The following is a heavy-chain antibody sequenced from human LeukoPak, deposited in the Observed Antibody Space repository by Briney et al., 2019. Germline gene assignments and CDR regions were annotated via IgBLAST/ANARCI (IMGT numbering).Heavy chain of an antibody. V-gene: IGHV4-4*07. CDR1: GASINNYY. Sequence: SETLSFTCTVSGASINNYYWSWIWQPAGKGLEWIGRIHGGGSTNYNPSLKSRVTVSIDTSKNQFSLKLSSMTAADTAVYYCARDLASPPYNWFDPWGQGTLVTVSS. CDR3: ARDLASPPYNWFDP. D-gene: IGHD3-3*02. CDR2: IHGGGST. J-gene: IGHJ5*02.